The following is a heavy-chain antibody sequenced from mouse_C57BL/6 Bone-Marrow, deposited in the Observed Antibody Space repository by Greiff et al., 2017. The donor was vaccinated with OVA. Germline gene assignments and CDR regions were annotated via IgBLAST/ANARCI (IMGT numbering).Heavy chain of an antibody. CDR3: ARRRGMDY. CDR2: ISSGGSYT. J-gene: IGHJ4*01. CDR1: GFTFSSYG. V-gene: IGHV5-6*02. Sequence: DVQLQESGGDLVKPGGSLKLSCAASGFTFSSYGMSWVRQTPGKRLEWVATISSGGSYTYYPDSVKGRFTISRDNAKNTLYLQMSSLKSEDTAMYYCARRRGMDYWGQGTSVTVSS.